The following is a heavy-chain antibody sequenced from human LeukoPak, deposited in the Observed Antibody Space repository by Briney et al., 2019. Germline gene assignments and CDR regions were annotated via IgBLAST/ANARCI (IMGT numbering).Heavy chain of an antibody. V-gene: IGHV3-23*01. D-gene: IGHD6-19*01. Sequence: GGSLRLSCAPSGFTFSLYAMTWVRQAPGKGLEWVSDISGDGSITYYADSVRGRFTISRDNSNNRLYLPMNSLRAEDTAICYCAREISNGWGYFDYWGQGSLVIVSP. J-gene: IGHJ4*02. CDR3: AREISNGWGYFDY. CDR2: ISGDGSIT. CDR1: GFTFSLYA.